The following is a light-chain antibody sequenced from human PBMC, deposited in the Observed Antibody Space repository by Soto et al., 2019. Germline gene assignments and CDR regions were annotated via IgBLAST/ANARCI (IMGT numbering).Light chain of an antibody. CDR1: QDISSF. V-gene: IGKV1-9*01. CDR2: AAS. Sequence: IQLTQSPSSLSASIGDRVTITCRASQDISSFLAWYQQKPGKAPKLLIYAASTLQSGVPARFSGSGSGTDFTLTISSLQPEDFATYFCQQLNSYPLTFGQGTRLEIK. J-gene: IGKJ5*01. CDR3: QQLNSYPLT.